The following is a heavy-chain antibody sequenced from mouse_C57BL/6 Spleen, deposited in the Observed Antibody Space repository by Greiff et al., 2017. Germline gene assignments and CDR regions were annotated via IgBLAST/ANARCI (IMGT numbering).Heavy chain of an antibody. J-gene: IGHJ1*03. CDR3: AYTVVAKYFDV. CDR2: IHPNSGST. Sequence: VQLQQPGAELVKPGASVKLSCKASGYTFTSYWMHWVKQRPGQGLEWIGMIHPNSGSTNYNEKFKSKATLTVDKSSSTAYMQLSSLTSEDSAVYYCAYTVVAKYFDVWGTGTTVTVSS. V-gene: IGHV1-64*01. D-gene: IGHD1-1*01. CDR1: GYTFTSYW.